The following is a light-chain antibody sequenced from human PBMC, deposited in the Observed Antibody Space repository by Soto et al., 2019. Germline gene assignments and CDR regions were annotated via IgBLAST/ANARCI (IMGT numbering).Light chain of an antibody. CDR3: QQYYSYSPLT. V-gene: IGKV1-5*03. CDR2: KAS. J-gene: IGKJ4*01. Sequence: DIQMTQSPSTLSASVGDRVTITCRASQSISSWLAWYQQQAGRAPRLLIYKASSLQSGVPSRFSGSGFGTEFTLTISSLQPDDFASYYCQQYYSYSPLTFGGGTKVDIK. CDR1: QSISSW.